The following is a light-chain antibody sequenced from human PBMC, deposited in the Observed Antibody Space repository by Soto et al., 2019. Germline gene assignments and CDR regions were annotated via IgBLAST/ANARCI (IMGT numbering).Light chain of an antibody. CDR2: DVS. V-gene: IGLV2-11*01. J-gene: IGLJ1*01. CDR3: CSYAGSYTYV. Sequence: QAVLTQPRSVSGAPGQSVTISCTGTSSDVGGYNYVSWYQHHPGKAPKLRIYDVSKRPSGVPDRFSGSKSGNTASLTISGLQAEDEADYYCCSYAGSYTYVFGTGTKLPVL. CDR1: SSDVGGYNY.